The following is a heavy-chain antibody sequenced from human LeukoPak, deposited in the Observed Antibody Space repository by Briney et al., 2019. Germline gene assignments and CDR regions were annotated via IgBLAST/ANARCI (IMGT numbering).Heavy chain of an antibody. V-gene: IGHV3-23*01. J-gene: IGHJ6*02. D-gene: IGHD6-13*01. CDR2: ISGSGGST. Sequence: GGSLRLSCAASGFTFSSYEMNWVRQAPGKGLEWVSAISGSGGSTYYADSVKGRFTISRDNSKNTLHLQMNSLRAEDTAVYYCAKEFASSSYCYGMDVWGQGTTVTVSS. CDR3: AKEFASSSYCYGMDV. CDR1: GFTFSSYE.